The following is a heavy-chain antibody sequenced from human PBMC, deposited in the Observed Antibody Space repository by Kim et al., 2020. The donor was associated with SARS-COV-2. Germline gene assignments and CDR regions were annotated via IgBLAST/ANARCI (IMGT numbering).Heavy chain of an antibody. Sequence: SLKSRVTISVDTSKNQFSLKLSSVTAADTAVYYCARDRSSGWYGNWFDPWGQGTLVTVSS. V-gene: IGHV4-59*01. D-gene: IGHD6-19*01. CDR3: ARDRSSGWYGNWFDP. J-gene: IGHJ5*02.